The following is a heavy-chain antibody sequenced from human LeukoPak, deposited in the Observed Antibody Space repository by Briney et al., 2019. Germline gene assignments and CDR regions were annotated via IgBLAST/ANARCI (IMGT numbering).Heavy chain of an antibody. J-gene: IGHJ3*02. V-gene: IGHV4-34*01. Sequence: PSETLSLTCAVYAVSFSGYYWSWIRQPPGKGLEWIGEINHSGSTNYNPSLKSRVTISVDTSKNQFSLKLSSVTAADTAVYYCARYYYDSSGYPGDAFDIWGQGTMVTVSS. CDR3: ARYYYDSSGYPGDAFDI. CDR2: INHSGST. D-gene: IGHD3-22*01. CDR1: AVSFSGYY.